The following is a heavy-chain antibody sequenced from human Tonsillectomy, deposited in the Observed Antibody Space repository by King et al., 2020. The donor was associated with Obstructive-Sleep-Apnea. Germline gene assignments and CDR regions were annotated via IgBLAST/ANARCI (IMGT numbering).Heavy chain of an antibody. D-gene: IGHD6-19*01. CDR1: GGSISTSSYY. CDR3: AREIKAVAIQDAFDV. Sequence: QLQESGPGLVKPSETVSLTCTVSGGSISTSSYYWGWLRQTPGKGLEWIGSVFYSGTTYDNASLKSRVTMSVDTSKNQFSLKLSSVTAADTAVYYCAREIKAVAIQDAFDVWGQGTMVTVSS. CDR2: VFYSGTT. V-gene: IGHV4-39*07. J-gene: IGHJ3*01.